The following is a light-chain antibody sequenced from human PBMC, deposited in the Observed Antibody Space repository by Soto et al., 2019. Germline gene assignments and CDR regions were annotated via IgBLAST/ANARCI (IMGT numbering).Light chain of an antibody. CDR1: QTVSSGF. J-gene: IGKJ4*01. V-gene: IGKV3-20*01. Sequence: EIVLTQSPGTLSVSPGERATGSCRASQTVSSGFLAWYQQKVGQAPRLLIYGASTRATGIPDRFSGSGSGTDFTLTIDSLEPEDFAVYYCHQYYSSPPTFGGGTKVDI. CDR2: GAS. CDR3: HQYYSSPPT.